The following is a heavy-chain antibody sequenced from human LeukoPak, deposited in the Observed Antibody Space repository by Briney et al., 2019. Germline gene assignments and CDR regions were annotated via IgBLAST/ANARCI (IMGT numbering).Heavy chain of an antibody. J-gene: IGHJ4*02. CDR3: AKGSNFAFDN. D-gene: IGHD1-1*01. Sequence: GGPLRPSCAAFGFGFGTFWRPWVRKAPGLGLVWVSQINPDGTAALYADSVKGRFTISRDNAKNTLYLQMNTLRADDTAVYYCAKGSNFAFDNWGQGILVTVSS. CDR2: INPDGTAA. V-gene: IGHV3-74*01. CDR1: GFGFGTFW.